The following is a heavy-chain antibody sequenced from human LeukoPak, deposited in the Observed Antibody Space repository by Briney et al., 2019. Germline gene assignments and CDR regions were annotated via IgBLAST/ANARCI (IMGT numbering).Heavy chain of an antibody. CDR1: GGTFSGYY. CDR3: ARGRSSSWYVDWFDP. CDR2: INHSGST. V-gene: IGHV4-34*01. Sequence: WETLSLTCAVYGGTFSGYYWSWIRQPPGKGLEWIGEINHSGSTNYNPSLKSRVTISVDTSKNQFSLKLISVTAADTAVYYCARGRSSSWYVDWFDPWGQGTLVTVSS. J-gene: IGHJ5*02. D-gene: IGHD6-13*01.